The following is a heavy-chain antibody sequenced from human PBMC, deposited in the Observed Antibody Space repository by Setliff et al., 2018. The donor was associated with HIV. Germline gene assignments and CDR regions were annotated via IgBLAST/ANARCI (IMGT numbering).Heavy chain of an antibody. CDR2: ISTYNGNA. V-gene: IGHV1-18*01. CDR1: GYTFTNYD. Sequence: ASVKVSCKASGYTFTNYDINWVRQAPGQGLEWMGWISTYNGNANYAQKFQGRVTMTTHTSTTTAHMELRSLRSDDTAVYYCARESRKYYDSWSSYYAADYWGQGTLVTVSS. CDR3: ARESRKYYDSWSSYYAADY. D-gene: IGHD3-3*01. J-gene: IGHJ4*02.